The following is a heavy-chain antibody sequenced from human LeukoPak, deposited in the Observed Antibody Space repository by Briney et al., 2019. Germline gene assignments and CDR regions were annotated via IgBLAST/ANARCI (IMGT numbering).Heavy chain of an antibody. CDR3: ASGTLLDY. Sequence: SETLSLTCTVSGGSISSYYWSWIRQPPGKGLEWIGFIYYGGSTNYNPSLKSRVIISVDTSKNHFSLKLSSVTAADTAVYYCASGTLLDYWGQGTLVTVSS. D-gene: IGHD3-10*01. CDR1: GGSISSYY. CDR2: IYYGGST. V-gene: IGHV4-59*01. J-gene: IGHJ4*02.